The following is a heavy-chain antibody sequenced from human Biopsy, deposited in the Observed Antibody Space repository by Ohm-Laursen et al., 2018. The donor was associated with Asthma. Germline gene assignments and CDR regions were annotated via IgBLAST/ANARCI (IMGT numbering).Heavy chain of an antibody. V-gene: IGHV3-30*06. Sequence: SLRLSCAASGFTFGSYGLHWVRQAPGKGLKWVGVISKDASTQDYADSVKGRSTMARDNSKNTLDLQMNSLREEDTAVYYCVRDGTDDAFDIWGQGTVVSVSS. CDR3: VRDGTDDAFDI. J-gene: IGHJ3*02. CDR1: GFTFGSYG. CDR2: ISKDASTQ. D-gene: IGHD1-1*01.